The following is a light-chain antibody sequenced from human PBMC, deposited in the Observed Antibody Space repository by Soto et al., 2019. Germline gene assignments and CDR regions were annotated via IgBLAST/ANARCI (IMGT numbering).Light chain of an antibody. Sequence: QSALTQPASVSGSPGQSITISCTGTSSDVGGYNFVSWYQHHPGKAPKLIIYEVTHRPSGVSNRFSGSKSGNTASLTISGLQAEDEADYYCSSYTASNILEVFGTGTKLTVL. CDR1: SSDVGGYNF. V-gene: IGLV2-14*01. CDR2: EVT. J-gene: IGLJ1*01. CDR3: SSYTASNILEV.